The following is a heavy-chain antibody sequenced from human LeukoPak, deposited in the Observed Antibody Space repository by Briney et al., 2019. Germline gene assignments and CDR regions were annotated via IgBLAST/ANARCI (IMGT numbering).Heavy chain of an antibody. Sequence: GGSLRLSCAASGFSFSTYEFHWVRHAPGKGLEWVSYISASGQTIYYADSVRGRFTISRDNAKNSLYLQMNSLRAEDTAVYYCARALIGYYFDYWGQGTLVTVSS. V-gene: IGHV3-48*03. J-gene: IGHJ4*02. CDR3: ARALIGYYFDY. CDR1: GFSFSTYE. CDR2: ISASGQTI. D-gene: IGHD2-8*01.